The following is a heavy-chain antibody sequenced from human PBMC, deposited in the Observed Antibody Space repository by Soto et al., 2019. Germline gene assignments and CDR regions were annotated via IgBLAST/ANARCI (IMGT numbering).Heavy chain of an antibody. J-gene: IGHJ6*02. CDR2: TYYSGST. CDR1: GGSISSSSYY. D-gene: IGHD2-2*01. CDR3: ARHMDQSYGMDV. V-gene: IGHV4-39*01. Sequence: PSETLSLTCTVSGGSISSSSYYWGWIRQPPGKGLEWIGSTYYSGSTYYNPSLKSRVTISVDTSKNQFSLKLSSVTAADTAVYYCARHMDQSYGMDVWGQGTTVTVSS.